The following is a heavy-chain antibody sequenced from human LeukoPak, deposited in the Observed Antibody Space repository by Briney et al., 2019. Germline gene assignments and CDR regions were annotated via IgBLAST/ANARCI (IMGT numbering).Heavy chain of an antibody. Sequence: GGSLRLSCAASGFTFSSYAMNWVRQAPGKGLKWVSAISGSGGRTYYADSVKGRFTISRDNSKNTLYLQMNSLRAEDTAVYYCTKPYCGGDCYSGPGYYFDYWGQGALVTVSS. V-gene: IGHV3-23*01. CDR2: ISGSGGRT. CDR1: GFTFSSYA. J-gene: IGHJ4*02. D-gene: IGHD2-21*02. CDR3: TKPYCGGDCYSGPGYYFDY.